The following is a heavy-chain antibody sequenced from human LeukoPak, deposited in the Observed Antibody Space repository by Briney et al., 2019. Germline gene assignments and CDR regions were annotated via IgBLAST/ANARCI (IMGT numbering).Heavy chain of an antibody. V-gene: IGHV4-39*01. Sequence: SETLSLTCTVSGGSISSSSYYWGWIRQPPGKGLEWIGSIYYSGSTYYNPSLKSRVTISVDTSKNQFSLKLSSVTAADTAVYYCAIQDIVVVPAAIRLDAFDIWGQGTMVTVSS. CDR3: AIQDIVVVPAAIRLDAFDI. CDR1: GGSISSSSYY. D-gene: IGHD2-2*01. J-gene: IGHJ3*02. CDR2: IYYSGST.